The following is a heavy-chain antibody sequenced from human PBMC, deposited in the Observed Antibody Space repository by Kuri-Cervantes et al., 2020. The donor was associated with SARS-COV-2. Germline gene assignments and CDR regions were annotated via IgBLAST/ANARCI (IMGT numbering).Heavy chain of an antibody. Sequence: AKVSCKASGGSFSSYAISWVRQAPGQGLEWMGGIIPIFGTANYAQKFQGGVTITADKSTSTAYMELSSLRSEDTAVYYCAREGAGTLYTSRYYGMDVWGQGATVTVSS. CDR3: AREGAGTLYTSRYYGMDV. V-gene: IGHV1-69*06. CDR2: IIPIFGTA. J-gene: IGHJ6*02. CDR1: GGSFSSYA. D-gene: IGHD3-10*01.